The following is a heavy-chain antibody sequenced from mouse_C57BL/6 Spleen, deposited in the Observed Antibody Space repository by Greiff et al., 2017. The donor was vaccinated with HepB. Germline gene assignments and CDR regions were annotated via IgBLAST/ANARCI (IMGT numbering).Heavy chain of an antibody. CDR1: GYAFTNYL. CDR2: INPGSGGT. J-gene: IGHJ4*01. Sequence: QVQLQQSGAELVRPGTSVKVSCKASGYAFTNYLIEWVKQRPGQGLEWIGVINPGSGGTNYNEKFKGKATLTADKSSSTAYMQLSSLTSEDSAVYFCARERGYAMDYWGQGTSVTVSS. CDR3: ARERGYAMDY. V-gene: IGHV1-54*01.